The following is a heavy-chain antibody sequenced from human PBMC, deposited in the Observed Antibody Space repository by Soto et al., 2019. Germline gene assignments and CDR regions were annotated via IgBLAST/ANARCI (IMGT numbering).Heavy chain of an antibody. J-gene: IGHJ5*02. CDR1: GFTFSSYA. Sequence: GGSLRLSCAASGFTFSSYAMSWVRQAPGKGLEWVSAISGSGGSTYYADSVKGRFTISRDNSKNTLYLQMNSLRAEDTAVYYCAKDPLSQLEYGGNSGSVEWFDPWGQGTLVTVSS. V-gene: IGHV3-23*01. CDR3: AKDPLSQLEYGGNSGSVEWFDP. CDR2: ISGSGGST. D-gene: IGHD2-21*02.